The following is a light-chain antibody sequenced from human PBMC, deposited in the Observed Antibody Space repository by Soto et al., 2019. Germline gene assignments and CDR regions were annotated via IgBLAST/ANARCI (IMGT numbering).Light chain of an antibody. CDR3: QSYDSSLTHAV. V-gene: IGLV1-40*01. Sequence: QSVLTQPPSVSGAPGQTITISCTGSSSNIGAGYDVHWYQQLPGRAPKLLIYGNNNRPSGVPDLFSGYKSGTSVSLAITGFRGEDEADYHCQSYDSSLTHAVLGGGTTLTLL. CDR1: SSNIGAGYD. J-gene: IGLJ2*01. CDR2: GNN.